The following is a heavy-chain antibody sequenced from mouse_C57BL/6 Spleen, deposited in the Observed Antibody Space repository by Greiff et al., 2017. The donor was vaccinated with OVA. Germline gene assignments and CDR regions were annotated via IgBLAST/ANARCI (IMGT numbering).Heavy chain of an antibody. CDR2: ISSGSSTI. D-gene: IGHD1-1*01. J-gene: IGHJ4*01. V-gene: IGHV5-17*01. CDR3: ARTPITTVVAPYAMDY. Sequence: EVMLVESGGGLVKPGGSLKLSCAASGFTFSDYGMHWVRQAPEKGLEWVAYISSGSSTIYYADTVKGRFTISRDNAKNTLFLQMTSLRSEDTAMYYCARTPITTVVAPYAMDYWGQGTSVTVSS. CDR1: GFTFSDYG.